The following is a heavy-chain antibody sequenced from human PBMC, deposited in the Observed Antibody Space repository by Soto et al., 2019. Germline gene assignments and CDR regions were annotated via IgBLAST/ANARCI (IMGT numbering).Heavy chain of an antibody. Sequence: QLQLQESGPGLVKPSETLSLTCTVSGGSISSSNYYWGWIRQPPGKGLEWIGSIYYSGSTYYNPSLKSRVTISVDTSKNQFSLKVSSVTAADPAVYYCATQEVGGSYVYTFDPWGQGTLVTVSS. J-gene: IGHJ5*02. V-gene: IGHV4-39*01. CDR2: IYYSGST. CDR1: GGSISSSNYY. D-gene: IGHD1-26*01. CDR3: ATQEVGGSYVYTFDP.